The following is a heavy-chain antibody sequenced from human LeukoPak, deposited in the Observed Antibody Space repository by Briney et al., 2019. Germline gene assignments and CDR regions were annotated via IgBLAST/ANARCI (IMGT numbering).Heavy chain of an antibody. CDR2: INSDGSSA. V-gene: IGHV3-74*01. CDR1: EFTLKDYW. Sequence: GGSLRLSCEASEFTLKDYWMHWVRQGPGKGLVWVSRINSDGSSASYADSVKGRFTISRDNAKNTLYLQMNSLRAEDTAVYYCARGSPTPNSGYFDLWGRGTLVTVSS. CDR3: ARGSPTPNSGYFDL. J-gene: IGHJ2*01. D-gene: IGHD3-10*01.